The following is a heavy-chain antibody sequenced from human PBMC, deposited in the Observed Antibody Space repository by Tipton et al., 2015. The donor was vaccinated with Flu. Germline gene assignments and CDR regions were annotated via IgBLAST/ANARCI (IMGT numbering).Heavy chain of an antibody. CDR1: GGSISSGSYY. CDR2: IYTSGST. Sequence: TLSLTCTVSGGSISSGSYYWSWIRQPAGKGLEWIGRIYTSGSTNYNPSLKSRVTISVDTSKNQLSLKLSSVTAADTAVYYCAREGCELLLGAFDIWGQGTMVTVSS. D-gene: IGHD1-26*01. V-gene: IGHV4-61*02. J-gene: IGHJ3*02. CDR3: AREGCELLLGAFDI.